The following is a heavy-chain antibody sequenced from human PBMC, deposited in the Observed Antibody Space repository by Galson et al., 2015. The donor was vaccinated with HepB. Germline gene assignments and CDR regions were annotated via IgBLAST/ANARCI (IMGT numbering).Heavy chain of an antibody. V-gene: IGHV1-18*04. D-gene: IGHD2-2*02. CDR3: ARIVPAAINGGWFDP. Sequence: QSGAEVKKPGESLKVSCKASGYTFTSYGISWVRQAPGQGLEWMGWISAYNGNTNYAQKLQGRVTMTTDTSTSTAYMELRSLRSDDTAVYYCARIVPAAINGGWFDPWGQGTLVTVSS. J-gene: IGHJ5*02. CDR2: ISAYNGNT. CDR1: GYTFTSYG.